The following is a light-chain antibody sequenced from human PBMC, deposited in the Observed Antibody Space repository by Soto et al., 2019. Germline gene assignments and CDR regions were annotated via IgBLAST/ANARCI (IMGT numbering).Light chain of an antibody. CDR2: DAS. CDR1: QSVSSY. J-gene: IGKJ3*01. V-gene: IGKV3-11*01. CDR3: QQRSNSPFT. Sequence: EIVLTQSPATLSLSPGERATLSCRASQSVSSYLAWYQQKPGQAPRLLIYDASNRATGIPARFSGSGAGTDFTLCISSLEPEDFRVYYCQQRSNSPFTFGPGTKVDIK.